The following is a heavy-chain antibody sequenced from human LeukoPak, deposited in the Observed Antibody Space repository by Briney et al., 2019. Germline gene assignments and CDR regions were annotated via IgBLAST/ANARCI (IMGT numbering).Heavy chain of an antibody. CDR3: ASAYCGGDCYPHYYCGMDV. CDR2: ISSSGSTI. D-gene: IGHD2-21*02. V-gene: IGHV3-48*03. CDR1: GFTFSSYE. Sequence: GGSLRLSCAASGFTFSSYEMNWVRQAPGKGLEWVSYISSSGSTIYYADSVKGRFTISRDNAKNSLYLQMNSLRAEDTAVYYCASAYCGGDCYPHYYCGMDVWAKGPRSPSPQ. J-gene: IGHJ6*04.